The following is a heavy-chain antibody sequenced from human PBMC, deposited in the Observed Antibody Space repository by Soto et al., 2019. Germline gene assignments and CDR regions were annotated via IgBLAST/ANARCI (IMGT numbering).Heavy chain of an antibody. V-gene: IGHV4-59*01. CDR1: GGSISSYY. D-gene: IGHD6-13*01. CDR3: ARDQPGIAAAGYYYYYGMDV. J-gene: IGHJ6*02. CDR2: IYYSGST. Sequence: ASETLSLTCTVSGGSISSYYWSWIRQPPGKGLEWIGYIYYSGSTNYNPSLKSRVTISVDTSKNQFSLKLSSVTAADTAVYYCARDQPGIAAAGYYYYYGMDVWGQGTTVTVSS.